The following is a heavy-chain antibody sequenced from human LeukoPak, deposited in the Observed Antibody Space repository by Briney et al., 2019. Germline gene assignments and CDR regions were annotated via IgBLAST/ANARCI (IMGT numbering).Heavy chain of an antibody. CDR1: GFTFSGSA. D-gene: IGHD3-10*01. CDR2: IRSKANSYAT. J-gene: IGHJ4*02. CDR3: TSLITMVRGVIGLLNVN. V-gene: IGHV3-73*01. Sequence: GGSLRLSCAASGFTFSGSAIHWVRQASGKGLEWVGRIRSKANSYATAYTASVKGRFTISRDDSKNTAYLQMNSLKTEDTAVYYCTSLITMVRGVIGLLNVNWGQGTLVTVSS.